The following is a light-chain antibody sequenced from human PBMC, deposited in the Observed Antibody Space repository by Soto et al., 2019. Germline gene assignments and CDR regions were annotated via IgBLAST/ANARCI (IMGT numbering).Light chain of an antibody. Sequence: EIVWTQSPGTLSLSPGEGATLSCRASQSVSSKLAWYQQKPGQAPRLVIYGASNRAAGIPDRFSGSGSGTDFTLTVSRLEPEDFAMHYCQQYPWAPDTFGQGTRLEIK. CDR3: QQYPWAPDT. CDR1: QSVSSK. V-gene: IGKV3-20*01. J-gene: IGKJ5*01. CDR2: GAS.